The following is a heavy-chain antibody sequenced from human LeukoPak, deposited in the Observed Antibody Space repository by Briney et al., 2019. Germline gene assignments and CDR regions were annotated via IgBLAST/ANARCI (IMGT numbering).Heavy chain of an antibody. J-gene: IGHJ6*02. CDR2: IIPIFGTA. CDR3: ARSGYCSGGSCYPAEYYGMDV. D-gene: IGHD2-15*01. CDR1: GGTFSSYA. V-gene: IGHV1-69*13. Sequence: SVKVSCKASGGTFSSYAISWVRQAPGQGLEWMGLIIPIFGTANYAQKFQGRVTITADESTSTAYMELSSLRSEDTAVYYCARSGYCSGGSCYPAEYYGMDVWGQGTTVTVSS.